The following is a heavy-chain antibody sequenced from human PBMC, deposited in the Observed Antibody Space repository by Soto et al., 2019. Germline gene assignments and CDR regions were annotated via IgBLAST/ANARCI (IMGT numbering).Heavy chain of an antibody. CDR3: ARVDNYVTPPPQDV. CDR2: ISPYSGNT. V-gene: IGHV1-18*01. CDR1: GYIFVNYG. J-gene: IGHJ6*02. Sequence: QVQLVQSGDEVKKPGASVKVSCKSSGYIFVNYGIAWVRQAHGQGLEWMGWISPYSGNTHYAGRVQGRLTMTTDTSTSTAYMDLGILTSDDTAVYYCARVDNYVTPPPQDVWGQGTTVTVSS. D-gene: IGHD3-16*01.